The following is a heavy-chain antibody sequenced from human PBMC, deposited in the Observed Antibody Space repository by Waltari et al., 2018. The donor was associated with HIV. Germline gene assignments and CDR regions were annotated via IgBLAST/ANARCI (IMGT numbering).Heavy chain of an antibody. D-gene: IGHD5-12*01. CDR3: ARGQYSGYDYHY. CDR2: IYTSGST. Sequence: QVQLQESGPGLVKPSQTLSLTCTVSGGSISRGSYYWSWIRQPAGKGLEWIGRIYTSGSTNYNPSLKSRVTISVDTSKNQFSLKLSSVTAADTAVYYCARGQYSGYDYHYWGQGTLVTVSS. J-gene: IGHJ4*02. V-gene: IGHV4-61*02. CDR1: GGSISRGSYY.